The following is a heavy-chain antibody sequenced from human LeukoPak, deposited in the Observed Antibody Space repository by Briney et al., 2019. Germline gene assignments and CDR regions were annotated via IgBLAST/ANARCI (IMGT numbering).Heavy chain of an antibody. V-gene: IGHV1-18*01. CDR3: ARGPLDSGYTYFDY. CDR2: ISGYNGDT. D-gene: IGHD5-12*01. CDR1: GYTFNTFG. J-gene: IGHJ4*02. Sequence: ASVRVSCKASGYTFNTFGVAWVRQAPGQGLEWMGWISGYNGDTDYAANLQGRVTLTTDTSTNTAYMELRSLRSDDAAVYYCARGPLDSGYTYFDYWGQGTLVSVAS.